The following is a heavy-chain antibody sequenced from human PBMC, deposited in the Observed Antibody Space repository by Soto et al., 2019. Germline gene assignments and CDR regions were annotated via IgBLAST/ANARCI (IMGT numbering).Heavy chain of an antibody. V-gene: IGHV1-24*01. CDR2: FDPEDGET. D-gene: IGHD4-4*01. CDR1: GYALTLLS. Sequence: XSLKVSCEVSGYALTLLSRHWVRQAPGKGLEWMGGFDPEDGETIYAQKFQGRVTMTEDTSTDTAYMELSSLRSEDTAVYYCATSPGVTPSPFDYWGQGTLVTVSS. J-gene: IGHJ4*02. CDR3: ATSPGVTPSPFDY.